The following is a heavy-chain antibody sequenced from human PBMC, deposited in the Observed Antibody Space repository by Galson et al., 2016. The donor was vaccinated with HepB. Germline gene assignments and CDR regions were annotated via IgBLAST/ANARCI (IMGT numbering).Heavy chain of an antibody. CDR3: AKDALFYGSGNHVHY. J-gene: IGHJ4*02. D-gene: IGHD3-10*01. CDR2: ISYDGSNK. CDR1: GFTFSSYA. V-gene: IGHV3-30*04. Sequence: SLRLSCAASGFTFSSYAMHWVRQAPGKGLEWVAVISYDGSNKYFAASVKGRFTISRDNSKNTLYLQMNSLRAEDTAVYYCAKDALFYGSGNHVHYWGQGTLVTVSS.